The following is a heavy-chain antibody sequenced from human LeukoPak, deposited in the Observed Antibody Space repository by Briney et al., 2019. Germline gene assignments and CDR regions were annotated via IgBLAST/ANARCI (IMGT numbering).Heavy chain of an antibody. V-gene: IGHV3-23*01. Sequence: GGSLRLSCAASGFSVSTYAMSWVRQAPGKGLEWVSAISVSGDNTYYADSVKGRFTLFRDNSKNTLYPQMNRLRVEDTAVYYCAKKGGGADDYWGQGTLVTVSS. J-gene: IGHJ4*02. CDR2: ISVSGDNT. D-gene: IGHD3-16*01. CDR3: AKKGGGADDY. CDR1: GFSVSTYA.